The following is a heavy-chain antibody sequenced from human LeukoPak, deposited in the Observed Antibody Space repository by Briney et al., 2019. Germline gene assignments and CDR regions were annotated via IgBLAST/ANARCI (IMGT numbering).Heavy chain of an antibody. D-gene: IGHD3-16*01. CDR3: ARDLGEWGRVDD. V-gene: IGHV3-21*01. J-gene: IGHJ4*02. Sequence: GGSLRLSCAASGFTFSSYSMNWVRQAPGKGLEWVSSISSSSSYIYYADSVKGRFTISRDNAKNSLYLQMNSLRAEDTAVYYCARDLGEWGRVDDWGQGTLVTVSS. CDR2: ISSSSSYI. CDR1: GFTFSSYS.